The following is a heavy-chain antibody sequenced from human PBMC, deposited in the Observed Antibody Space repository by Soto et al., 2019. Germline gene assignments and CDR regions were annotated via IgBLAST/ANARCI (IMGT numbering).Heavy chain of an antibody. CDR1: GGSISSGDYY. CDR3: ARESVDYDFWSGSGLQYYGMAV. CDR2: IYYSGST. V-gene: IGHV4-30-4*01. J-gene: IGHJ6*02. D-gene: IGHD3-3*01. Sequence: SQTLSLTCTVSGGSISSGDYYWSWIRQPPGKGLEWIGYIYYSGSTYYNPSLKSRVTISVDTSKNQFSLKLSSVTAADTAVYYCARESVDYDFWSGSGLQYYGMAVWGQGTTVTGSS.